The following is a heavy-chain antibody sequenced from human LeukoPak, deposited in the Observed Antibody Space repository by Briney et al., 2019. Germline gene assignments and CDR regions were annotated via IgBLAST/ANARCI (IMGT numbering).Heavy chain of an antibody. CDR1: GYTFTGYY. V-gene: IGHV1-2*02. J-gene: IGHJ3*02. D-gene: IGHD6-19*01. Sequence: ASVKVSCKASGYTFTGYYMHWVRQAPGQGLEWMGWINPNSGGTNYAQKFQGRVTMTRATSISTAYMELSRLRSDDTAVYYCARGPPSYSSGWDDAFDIWGQGTMVTVSS. CDR3: ARGPPSYSSGWDDAFDI. CDR2: INPNSGGT.